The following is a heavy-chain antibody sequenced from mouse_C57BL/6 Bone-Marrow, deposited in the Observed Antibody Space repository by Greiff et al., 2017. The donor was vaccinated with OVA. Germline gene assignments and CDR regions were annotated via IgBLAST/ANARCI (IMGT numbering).Heavy chain of an antibody. J-gene: IGHJ2*01. CDR2: INPGSGGT. CDR1: GYAFTNYL. Sequence: QVQLQQSGAELVRPGTSVKVSCKASGYAFTNYLIEWVKQRPGQGLEWIGVINPGSGGTNYNEKFKGKATLTADKSSSTAYMQLSSLTSEDSAVYFCARWGLRRGRFFDCWGQGTTLTVSS. CDR3: ARWGLRRGRFFDC. D-gene: IGHD2-4*01. V-gene: IGHV1-54*01.